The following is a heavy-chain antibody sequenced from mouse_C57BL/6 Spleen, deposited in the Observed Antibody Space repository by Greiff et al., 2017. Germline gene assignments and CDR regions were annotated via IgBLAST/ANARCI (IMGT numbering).Heavy chain of an antibody. Sequence: VQLQESGAELMKPGASVKLSCKATGYTFTGYWLEWVKQRPGHGLEWIGELLPGSGSTNYNEKFKGKATFTADTSSNTAYMQLSSLTTEDSAIYYCARGVYYGNYGASWFAYWGQGTLVTVSA. D-gene: IGHD2-1*01. CDR1: GYTFTGYW. CDR2: LLPGSGST. CDR3: ARGVYYGNYGASWFAY. V-gene: IGHV1-9*01. J-gene: IGHJ3*01.